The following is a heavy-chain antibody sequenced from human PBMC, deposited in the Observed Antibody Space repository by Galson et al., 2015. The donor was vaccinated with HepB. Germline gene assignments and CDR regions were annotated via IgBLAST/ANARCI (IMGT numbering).Heavy chain of an antibody. Sequence: QSGAEVKKPGESLRISCKGSGYSFTSYWISWVRQMPGKGLEWMGRIDPSDSYTNYSPSFQGHVTISADKSISTAYLQWSSLKASDTAMYYCARGGHTMVRGAARSWFDPWGQGTLVTVSS. J-gene: IGHJ5*02. CDR1: GYSFTSYW. CDR2: IDPSDSYT. D-gene: IGHD3-10*01. V-gene: IGHV5-10-1*01. CDR3: ARGGHTMVRGAARSWFDP.